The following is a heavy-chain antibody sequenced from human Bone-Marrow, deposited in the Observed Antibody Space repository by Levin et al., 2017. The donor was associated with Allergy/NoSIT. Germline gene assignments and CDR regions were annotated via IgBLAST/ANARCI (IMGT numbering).Heavy chain of an antibody. D-gene: IGHD3-22*01. V-gene: IGHV3-74*01. CDR1: GFTFSSYW. CDR3: ARVSLEDYYDSSGYYSLWDY. J-gene: IGHJ4*02. CDR2: INSDGSST. Sequence: GESLKISCAASGFTFSSYWMHWVRQAPGKGLVWVSRINSDGSSTSYADSVKGRFTISRDNAKNTLYLQMNSLRAEDTAVYYCARVSLEDYYDSSGYYSLWDYWGQGTLVTVSS.